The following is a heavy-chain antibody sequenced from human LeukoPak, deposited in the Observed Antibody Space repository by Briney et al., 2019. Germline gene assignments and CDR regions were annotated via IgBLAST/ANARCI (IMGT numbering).Heavy chain of an antibody. CDR2: INAGNDNT. Sequence: ASVKVSCKASGYTFTSYAVHWVRQAPGQRLEWMGWINAGNDNTKYSQKFQGRVTITRDTSASTAYMELSSLRSEDTAVSYCARDLGYCTGGTCYPNWFDPWGQGTLVTVSS. V-gene: IGHV1-3*01. CDR3: ARDLGYCTGGTCYPNWFDP. CDR1: GYTFTSYA. D-gene: IGHD2-15*01. J-gene: IGHJ5*02.